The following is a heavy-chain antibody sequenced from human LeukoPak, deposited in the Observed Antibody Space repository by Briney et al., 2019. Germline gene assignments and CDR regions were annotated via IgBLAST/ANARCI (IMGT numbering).Heavy chain of an antibody. D-gene: IGHD6-6*01. Sequence: GGSLRLSCAASGFTFNSYSMNWVRQAPGKGLEWVSSISSSSGYIYYADSMKGRFTISRDNAKNSLYLQMNSLRAEDTAVYYCARDRIAARPGWFDPWGQGTLVTVSS. V-gene: IGHV3-21*01. CDR2: ISSSSGYI. CDR3: ARDRIAARPGWFDP. CDR1: GFTFNSYS. J-gene: IGHJ5*02.